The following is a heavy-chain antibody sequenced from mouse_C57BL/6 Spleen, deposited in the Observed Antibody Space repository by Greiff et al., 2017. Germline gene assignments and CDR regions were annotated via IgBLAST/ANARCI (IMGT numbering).Heavy chain of an antibody. CDR2: IDPSDSYT. CDR1: GYTFTSYW. CDR3: ARSGYYGSSYGYFDY. J-gene: IGHJ2*01. Sequence: QVQLKQPGAELVMPGASVKLSCKASGYTFTSYWMHWVKQRPGQGLEWIGEIDPSDSYTNYNQKFKGKSTLTVDKSSRTAYMQLSSLTSEDSAVYYCARSGYYGSSYGYFDYWGQGTTLTVSS. D-gene: IGHD1-1*01. V-gene: IGHV1-69*01.